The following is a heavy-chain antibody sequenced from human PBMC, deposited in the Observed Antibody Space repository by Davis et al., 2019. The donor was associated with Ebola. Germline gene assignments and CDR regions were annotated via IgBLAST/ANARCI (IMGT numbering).Heavy chain of an antibody. CDR3: ARAQVVVVPAANLNYYYGMDV. CDR1: GFTFSSYA. CDR2: ISGSGGST. J-gene: IGHJ6*02. V-gene: IGHV3-23*01. Sequence: GGSLRLSCAASGFTFSSYAMSWVRQAPGKGLEWVSAISGSGGSTYYADSVKGRFTISRDNSKNTLYLQMNSLRAEDTAVYYCARAQVVVVPAANLNYYYGMDVWGQGTTVTVSS. D-gene: IGHD2-2*01.